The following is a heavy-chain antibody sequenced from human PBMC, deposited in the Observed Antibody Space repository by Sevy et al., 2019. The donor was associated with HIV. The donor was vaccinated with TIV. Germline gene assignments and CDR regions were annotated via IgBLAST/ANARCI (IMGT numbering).Heavy chain of an antibody. Sequence: GGSLRLSCVASGFPFSTYAMSWVRQPPGRGLEWVSSISGSGSGSSTFYAASVKGRFTISRDNSESTLSLQMNSLRADDTAVYYCAKGPDYYDSSAYLGGYWGQGTLVTVSS. D-gene: IGHD3-22*01. V-gene: IGHV3-23*01. CDR2: ISGSGSGSST. J-gene: IGHJ4*02. CDR3: AKGPDYYDSSAYLGGY. CDR1: GFPFSTYA.